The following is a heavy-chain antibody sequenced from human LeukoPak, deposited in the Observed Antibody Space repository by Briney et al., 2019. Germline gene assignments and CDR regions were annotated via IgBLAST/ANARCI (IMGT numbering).Heavy chain of an antibody. J-gene: IGHJ4*02. V-gene: IGHV3-30*02. D-gene: IGHD3-10*01. CDR3: AKGPVVRGVTLILKTGEKGALDY. CDR2: IRYDGRNK. CDR1: GFTFSSCG. Sequence: GGSLRPSCAASGFTFSSCGMHWVRQAPGKGLEWVAFIRYDGRNKYYADSVKGRFTISRDNSKNTLYMQMNSLRAEDTALYYCAKGPVVRGVTLILKTGEKGALDYWGQGILVTVSS.